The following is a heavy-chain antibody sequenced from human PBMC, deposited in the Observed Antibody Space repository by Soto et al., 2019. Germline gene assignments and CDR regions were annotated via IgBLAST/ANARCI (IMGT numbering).Heavy chain of an antibody. Sequence: GGSLRLSCVVSDFPFSTAWINWVRQAPGKGLEWVGRIKSKIDGGTSDYAAPVKGRFSISRDDSKDTLFLQMNSLKTEDTAVYFCATMGHCSNGVCSYYYYGMDVWGLGTTVTVSS. CDR2: IKSKIDGGTS. D-gene: IGHD2-8*01. CDR3: ATMGHCSNGVCSYYYYGMDV. CDR1: DFPFSTAW. J-gene: IGHJ6*02. V-gene: IGHV3-15*07.